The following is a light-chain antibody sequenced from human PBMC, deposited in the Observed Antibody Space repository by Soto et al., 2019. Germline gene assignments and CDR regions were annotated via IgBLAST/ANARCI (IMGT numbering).Light chain of an antibody. CDR1: SSNIGSNY. V-gene: IGLV1-47*01. CDR2: RNN. J-gene: IGLJ1*01. Sequence: QSVLTQPPSASGTPGQRVTISCSGSSSNIGSNYVYWYQQLPGTAPKLLIYRNNQRPSVVPDRFSGSKSGTSASLAIIGLRSEDEADYYCAAWDDSLSGLYVFGTGTQLTV. CDR3: AAWDDSLSGLYV.